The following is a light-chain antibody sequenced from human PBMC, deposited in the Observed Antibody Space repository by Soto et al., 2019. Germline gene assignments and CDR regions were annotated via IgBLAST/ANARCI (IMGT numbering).Light chain of an antibody. J-gene: IGKJ1*01. V-gene: IGKV1-6*01. CDR1: QGIRND. CDR2: AAS. CDR3: LQDYNYPRT. Sequence: AIQMTQPPSSLSASVGDRVTITCRASQGIRNDLGWYQQRPGKPPKILIYAASSLQSGVPSRFRGSGSGTDFTLPISRLQPEDFETYYCLQDYNYPRTFGQGTKVDIK.